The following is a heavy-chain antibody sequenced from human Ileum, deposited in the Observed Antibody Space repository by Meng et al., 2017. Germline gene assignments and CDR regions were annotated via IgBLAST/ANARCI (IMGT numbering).Heavy chain of an antibody. Sequence: QVRLQESGPGLVKPSETLSLTCAASCGSIESNNWWTWIRQPPGQGLEWIGEVYHSGSTHYNPSLQSRVTISTDNSKNRFSLSLNSVTAADTAIYYCARADYVRYFDLWGRGTLVTVSS. J-gene: IGHJ2*01. CDR2: VYHSGST. CDR1: CGSIESNNW. D-gene: IGHD3-10*02. V-gene: IGHV4-4*02. CDR3: ARADYVRYFDL.